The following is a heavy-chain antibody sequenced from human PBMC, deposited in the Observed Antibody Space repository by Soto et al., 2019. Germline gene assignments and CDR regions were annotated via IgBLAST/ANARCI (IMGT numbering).Heavy chain of an antibody. CDR2: ISGSGGST. J-gene: IGHJ5*02. V-gene: IGHV3-23*01. CDR1: GFTFGSYA. CDR3: ARDFQPYCSSSSCSENWFDP. Sequence: SCAASGFTFGSYAMNWVRQAPGKGLEWVSVISGSGGSTYYADSVKGRFTISRDSSKNTLYLQMNSLRAEDTAVYYCARDFQPYCSSSSCSENWFDPWGQGTLVTVSS. D-gene: IGHD2-2*01.